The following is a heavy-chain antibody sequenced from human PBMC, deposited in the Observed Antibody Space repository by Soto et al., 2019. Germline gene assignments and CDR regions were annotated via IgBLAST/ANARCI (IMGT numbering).Heavy chain of an antibody. D-gene: IGHD3-10*01. CDR2: INPSGGST. CDR1: GSTVTSYN. Sequence: QVQRVQSGAEVKKPGSSVKVSCKASGSTVTSYNMHGVRQDPGQGLERMGIINPSGGSTRYAQKFQRRVSMTRDTSTSTVYMELSSLRSEDTAVYYCARTSTELLDHWGQGTLVTVSS. CDR3: ARTSTELLDH. J-gene: IGHJ5*02. V-gene: IGHV1-46*01.